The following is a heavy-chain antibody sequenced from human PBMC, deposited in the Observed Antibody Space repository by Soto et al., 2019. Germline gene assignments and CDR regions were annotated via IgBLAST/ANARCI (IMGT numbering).Heavy chain of an antibody. CDR3: ARAYTGRLPRLADYYYALDV. CDR2: IGDARDP. D-gene: IGHD2-15*01. V-gene: IGHV3-13*05. CDR1: GFTYRDYD. Sequence: PGGPLSLPCTASGFTYRDYDMHWVRQAAGKGLEWVSTIGDARDPYYTGPVKGRFTPPRENARNSMFLQMKIVTVGDTAFYFCARAYTGRLPRLADYYYALDVWGQGTKVTVSS. J-gene: IGHJ6*02.